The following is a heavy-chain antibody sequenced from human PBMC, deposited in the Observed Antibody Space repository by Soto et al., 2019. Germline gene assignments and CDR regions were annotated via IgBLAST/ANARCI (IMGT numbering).Heavy chain of an antibody. CDR2: IIPIFATP. CDR1: GDTFRTSA. Sequence: QVQLVQSGSEVKKPGSSVKVSCKASGDTFRTSAINWVRQAPGQGLEWMGGIIPIFATPYYAQKFQGRLTITADESTCTAYMELSSLRFEDSAVFYCSSIGNKYCSGGSCYSSLVYWGQGTLVTVSS. D-gene: IGHD2-15*01. V-gene: IGHV1-69*01. J-gene: IGHJ4*02. CDR3: SSIGNKYCSGGSCYSSLVY.